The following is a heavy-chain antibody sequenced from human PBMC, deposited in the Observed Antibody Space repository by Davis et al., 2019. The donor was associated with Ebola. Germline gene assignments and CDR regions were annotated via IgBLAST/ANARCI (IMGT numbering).Heavy chain of an antibody. CDR2: ISGSGGST. J-gene: IGHJ4*02. D-gene: IGHD2-2*02. Sequence: PGGSLRLSCAASGFTFSSYAMSWVRQAPGKGLEWVSAISGSGGSTYYADSVKGRFTISRDNAKNTLYLQMNSLRAEDTAVYYCARVTVPAAIGVPIGYWGQGTLVTVSS. V-gene: IGHV3-23*01. CDR1: GFTFSSYA. CDR3: ARVTVPAAIGVPIGY.